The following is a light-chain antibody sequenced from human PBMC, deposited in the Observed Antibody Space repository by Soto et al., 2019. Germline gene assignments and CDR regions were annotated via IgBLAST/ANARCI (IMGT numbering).Light chain of an antibody. Sequence: DIQMTQSPSILSASVGDRVTISCRASQSISSWLAWYQQKPGKAPNLLIYTASSLQSGVPSRFSGSGSGTDFTLTISSLQPEDFATYYCQQSYSTPLTFGGGTKVDIK. CDR1: QSISSW. CDR2: TAS. V-gene: IGKV1-39*01. J-gene: IGKJ4*01. CDR3: QQSYSTPLT.